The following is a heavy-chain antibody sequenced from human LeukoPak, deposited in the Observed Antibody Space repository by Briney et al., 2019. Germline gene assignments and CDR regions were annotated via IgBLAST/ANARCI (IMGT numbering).Heavy chain of an antibody. Sequence: PGGSLRLSRAASGFTFSSYSMNWVRQAPGKGQEWVSSISSSSSYIYYADSVKGRFTISRDNAKNSLYLQMNSLRAEDTAVYYCARDLSYSSAPLPFYYFDYWGQGTLVTASS. CDR1: GFTFSSYS. CDR2: ISSSSSYI. J-gene: IGHJ4*02. D-gene: IGHD6-19*01. V-gene: IGHV3-21*01. CDR3: ARDLSYSSAPLPFYYFDY.